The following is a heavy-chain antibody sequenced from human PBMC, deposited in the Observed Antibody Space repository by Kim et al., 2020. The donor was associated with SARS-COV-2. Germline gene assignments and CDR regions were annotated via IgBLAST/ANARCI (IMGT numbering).Heavy chain of an antibody. J-gene: IGHJ4*02. CDR1: GRSFSYNY. D-gene: IGHD3-16*02. CDR3: ARKPNDHVWGTYRHHFDN. Sequence: SETLSLTCDVFGRSFSYNYWSWISQPPGEGLEWIGEIIHSGSINYNPSLKSRVTLSIDTSKNQFSLNLSSVTAVDTAVYYCARKPNDHVWGTYRHHFDNWGQGTLVTVS. V-gene: IGHV4-34*12. CDR2: IIHSGSI.